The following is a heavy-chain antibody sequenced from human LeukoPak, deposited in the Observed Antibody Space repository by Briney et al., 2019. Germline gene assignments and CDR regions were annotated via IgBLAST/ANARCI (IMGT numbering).Heavy chain of an antibody. V-gene: IGHV1-69*13. CDR1: GGTCSSYA. CDR3: ARDLCSSTSCYHNWFDP. CDR2: IIPIFGTA. D-gene: IGHD2-2*01. J-gene: IGHJ5*02. Sequence: SVKVSCKASGGTCSSYAISWVRQAPGQGLEWMGGIIPIFGTANYAQKFQGRVTITADESTSTAYMELSSLRSEDTAVYYCARDLCSSTSCYHNWFDPWGQGTLVTDSS.